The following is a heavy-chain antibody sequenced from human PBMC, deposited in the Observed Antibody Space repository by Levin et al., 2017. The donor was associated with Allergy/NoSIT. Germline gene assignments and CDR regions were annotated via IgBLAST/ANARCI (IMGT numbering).Heavy chain of an antibody. CDR3: ARALYCSSTNCYPEGY. J-gene: IGHJ4*02. CDR1: TFSFSTYW. Sequence: PGGSLRLSCAASTFSFSTYWMTWVRQAPGKGLQWVASINQDGSEKFYVDSVKGRFTISRDNAKNSLYVQMNSLRAEDTAVYYCARALYCSSTNCYPEGYWGQGTLVTVSS. D-gene: IGHD2-2*01. V-gene: IGHV3-7*04. CDR2: INQDGSEK.